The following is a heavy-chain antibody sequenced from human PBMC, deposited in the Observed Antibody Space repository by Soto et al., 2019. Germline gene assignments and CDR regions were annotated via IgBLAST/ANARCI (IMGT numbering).Heavy chain of an antibody. CDR1: GFTFSSHG. CDR2: ISYDGTNE. D-gene: IGHD1-7*01. CDR3: AKERGELTPVGLLES. V-gene: IGHV3-30*18. Sequence: QVQLVESGGGVVQPGGSLRLSCAASGFTFSSHGMHWVRQAPGNGLEWVTVISYDGTNEYYADSVKGRFTISRDNSKNTSYLQMTSLRAEDTAIYYCAKERGELTPVGLLESWGQGALVTVSS. J-gene: IGHJ5*02.